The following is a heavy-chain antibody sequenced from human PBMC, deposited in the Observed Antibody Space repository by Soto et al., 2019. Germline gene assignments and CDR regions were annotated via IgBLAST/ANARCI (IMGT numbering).Heavy chain of an antibody. J-gene: IGHJ4*02. CDR3: ARAEVDY. Sequence: GGSLRLSCAASGLTFGNYWMHWVRQAPGKGPEWVSRMTSDGRTTQYADSVKGRFTVSRDNAKNTLYLQMTSLKAEDTAVYYCARAEVDYWGPGTLVTVSS. CDR2: MTSDGRTT. V-gene: IGHV3-74*03. CDR1: GLTFGNYW.